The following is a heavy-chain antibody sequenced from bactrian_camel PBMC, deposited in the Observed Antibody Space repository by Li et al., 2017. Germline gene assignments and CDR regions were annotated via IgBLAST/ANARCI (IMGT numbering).Heavy chain of an antibody. J-gene: IGHJ4*01. V-gene: IGHV3S54*01. D-gene: IGHD1*01. CDR2: IWIRDGRT. CDR3: AADYRRGWSCSVGRREFNN. Sequence: VQLVESGGGSVQAGGSLRLSCAASGCDYSPNYMVMGWFRQAPGKEREGVAAIWIRDGRTDYADSVKGRFTISRDSAKNTLYLQMDNLRPEDSAMYYCAADYRRGWSCSVGRREFNNWGQGTQVTVS. CDR1: GCDYSPNYMV.